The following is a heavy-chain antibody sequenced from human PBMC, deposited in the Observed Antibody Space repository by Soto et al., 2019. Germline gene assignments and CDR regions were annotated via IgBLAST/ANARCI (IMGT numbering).Heavy chain of an antibody. Sequence: PSETLSLTCTVSGGSISSYYWSWIRQPPGEGLEWIGYIYDSGSTNYNPSLKSRVAISVDTSKNQFSLKLSSVTAADTAVYYCARDVHDYTGGRWFAPWGQGTLVTVSS. V-gene: IGHV4-59*01. CDR3: ARDVHDYTGGRWFAP. CDR1: GGSISSYY. D-gene: IGHD2-8*02. J-gene: IGHJ5*02. CDR2: IYDSGST.